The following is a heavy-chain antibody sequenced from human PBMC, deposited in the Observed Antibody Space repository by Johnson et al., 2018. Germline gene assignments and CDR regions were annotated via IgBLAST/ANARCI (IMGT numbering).Heavy chain of an antibody. Sequence: VQLVESGAEVKKPGESLKISCKGSGYIFTTYWIAWVRQMPGKGPECMGIIYPGDSDTRYSPSFQGQVTISVAKSINTASLQWRSLKASDTAMYYCARHSSGSYIRFDPWGQGTLVTVSS. CDR1: GYIFTTYW. CDR2: IYPGDSDT. J-gene: IGHJ5*02. V-gene: IGHV5-51*01. D-gene: IGHD1-26*01. CDR3: ARHSSGSYIRFDP.